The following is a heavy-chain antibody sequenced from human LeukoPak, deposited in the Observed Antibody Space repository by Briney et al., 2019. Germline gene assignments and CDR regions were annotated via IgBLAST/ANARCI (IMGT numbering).Heavy chain of an antibody. V-gene: IGHV1-18*01. D-gene: IGHD3-9*01. CDR2: ISAYNGNT. CDR1: GYTFITHG. J-gene: IGHJ4*02. Sequence: ASVKVSCKASGYTFITHGLTWVRQAPGQGLEWTGWISAYNGNTIYAQTLQDRLTMTTDTSTSTAYMELRSLRSDDTAVYYCARGRLRYLDWTRAYSDYWGQGTLVTVSS. CDR3: ARGRLRYLDWTRAYSDY.